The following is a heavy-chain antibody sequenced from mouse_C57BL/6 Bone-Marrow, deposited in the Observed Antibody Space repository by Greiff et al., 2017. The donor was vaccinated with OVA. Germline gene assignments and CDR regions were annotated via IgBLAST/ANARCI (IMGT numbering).Heavy chain of an antibody. CDR2: INPSSGYT. D-gene: IGHD2-4*01. V-gene: IGHV1-4*01. CDR1: GYTFTSYT. Sequence: QVQLQQSGAELARPGASVKMSCKASGYTFTSYTMHWVKQRPGQGLEWIGYINPSSGYTKYNQKLKDKATLTADKSSSTAYMQLSSLTSEDSAVYYCARSVFYYDYSAWFAYWGQGTLVTVSA. CDR3: ARSVFYYDYSAWFAY. J-gene: IGHJ3*01.